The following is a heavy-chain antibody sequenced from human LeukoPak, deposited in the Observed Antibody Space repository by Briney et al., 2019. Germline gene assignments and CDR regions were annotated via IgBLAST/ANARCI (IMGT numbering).Heavy chain of an antibody. J-gene: IGHJ4*02. D-gene: IGHD3-10*01. CDR1: AFTFSTYW. CDR3: ARDLSPVVRASPMGY. V-gene: IGHV3-30*03. Sequence: PGGSLRLSCAASAFTFSTYWMHWVRQAPGKGLEWVALITYDGYYKYYSDSVKGRFTISSDTSKNTLYLQMNSLRAEDTAVYYCARDLSPVVRASPMGYWGQGTPVTVSS. CDR2: ITYDGYYK.